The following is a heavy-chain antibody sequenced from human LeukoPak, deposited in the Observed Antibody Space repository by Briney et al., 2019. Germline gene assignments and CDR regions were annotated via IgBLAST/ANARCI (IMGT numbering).Heavy chain of an antibody. CDR1: GFTFSSHT. J-gene: IGHJ3*02. CDR3: ARGLIYCGGDCYRAFDI. D-gene: IGHD2-21*02. Sequence: GGSLRLSCAASGFTFSSHTMNWVRQAPGKGLEWVSYISSRSSRIYYAGSVKGRFTISRDNAKNSLYLQMNSLRDEDTAVYCCARGLIYCGGDCYRAFDIWGQGTMVTVSS. V-gene: IGHV3-48*02. CDR2: ISSRSSRI.